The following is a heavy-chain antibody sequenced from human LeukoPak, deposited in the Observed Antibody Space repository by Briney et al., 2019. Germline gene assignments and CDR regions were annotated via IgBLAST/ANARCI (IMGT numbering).Heavy chain of an antibody. CDR2: INHSGST. CDR1: GGSFSGYY. D-gene: IGHD6-13*01. CDR3: ARGRRWYLHSIAAADDY. V-gene: IGHV4-34*01. Sequence: KPSETLSLTCAVYGGSFSGYYGSWIRQPPGKGLEWIGEINHSGSTNYNPSLKSRVTISVDTSKNQFSLKLSSVTAADTAVYYCARGRRWYLHSIAAADDYWGQGTLVTVSS. J-gene: IGHJ4*02.